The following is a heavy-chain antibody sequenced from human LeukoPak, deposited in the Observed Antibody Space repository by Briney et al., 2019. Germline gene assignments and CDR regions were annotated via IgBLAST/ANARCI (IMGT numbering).Heavy chain of an antibody. CDR3: ARVGRLYYYDSSGTYYFDY. Sequence: SETLSLTCTVSGYSISSGYYWGWIRQPPGKGLEWIGSIYYSGSTYYNPSLKSRVTISVDTSKNQFSLKLSSVTAADTAVYYCARVGRLYYYDSSGTYYFDYWGQGTLVTVSS. CDR1: GYSISSGYY. CDR2: IYYSGST. D-gene: IGHD3-22*01. V-gene: IGHV4-38-2*02. J-gene: IGHJ4*02.